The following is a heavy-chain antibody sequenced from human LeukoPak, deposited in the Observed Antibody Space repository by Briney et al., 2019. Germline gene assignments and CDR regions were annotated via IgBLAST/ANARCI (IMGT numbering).Heavy chain of an antibody. D-gene: IGHD6-6*01. Sequence: ASVKVSCKASGYTFTGYYMHWVRQAPGQGLEWMGWINPNSGGTNHAQKFQGRVTMTRDTSISTVYMELSRLRSDDTAVYYCAVGGIAARPVHDAEYFQHWGQGTLVTVSS. J-gene: IGHJ1*01. CDR1: GYTFTGYY. CDR3: AVGGIAARPVHDAEYFQH. V-gene: IGHV1-2*02. CDR2: INPNSGGT.